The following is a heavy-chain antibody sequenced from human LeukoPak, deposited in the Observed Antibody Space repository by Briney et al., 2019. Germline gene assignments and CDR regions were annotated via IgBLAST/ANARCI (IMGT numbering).Heavy chain of an antibody. Sequence: GGSLRLSCAASGFTFGSYSMNWVRQAPGKGLEWVSSISSSSSYIYYADSVKGRFTISRDNAKNSLYLQMNSLRAEDTAVYYCARAGRLAAAGTPFWYYYYGMDVWGQGTTVTVSS. D-gene: IGHD6-13*01. CDR3: ARAGRLAAAGTPFWYYYYGMDV. V-gene: IGHV3-21*01. J-gene: IGHJ6*02. CDR2: ISSSSSYI. CDR1: GFTFGSYS.